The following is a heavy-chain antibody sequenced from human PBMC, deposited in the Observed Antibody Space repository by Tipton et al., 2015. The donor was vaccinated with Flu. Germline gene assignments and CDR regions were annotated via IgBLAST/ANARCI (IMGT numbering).Heavy chain of an antibody. V-gene: IGHV3-30*18. CDR3: AKDHPIAPEVWGHYYYAMDV. J-gene: IGHJ6*02. Sequence: RSLRLSCAASGFTFSNHGMHWVRQVPGRGLEWVAVLSSDGSSKYYADSVKGRFTISRDNSKNQLFLEMSSLRAEDTALYYCAKDHPIAPEVWGHYYYAMDVWGQGTTVTVS. CDR2: LSSDGSSK. D-gene: IGHD6-13*01. CDR1: GFTFSNHG.